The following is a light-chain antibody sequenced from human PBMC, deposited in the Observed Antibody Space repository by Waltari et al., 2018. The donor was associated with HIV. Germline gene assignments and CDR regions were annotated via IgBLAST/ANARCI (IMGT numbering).Light chain of an antibody. CDR1: SSNIGAGYH. CDR3: QSHDSSLSGYV. Sequence: QSVLTQPPSVSGAPGQRVTISCTGSSSNIGAGYHVHWYQQLPGTAPKLLIYGNKNRPPGVPARFPGSKSGTSASLAITGLQAEDEADYHCQSHDSSLSGYVFGTGTKVTVL. J-gene: IGLJ1*01. V-gene: IGLV1-40*01. CDR2: GNK.